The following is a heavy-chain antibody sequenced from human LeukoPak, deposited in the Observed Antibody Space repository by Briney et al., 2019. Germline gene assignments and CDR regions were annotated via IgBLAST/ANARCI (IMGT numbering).Heavy chain of an antibody. D-gene: IGHD3-10*01. CDR1: GVTVSSYS. CDR3: ARDRLYYPNRVGAFDI. J-gene: IGHJ3*02. V-gene: IGHV3-21*01. CDR2: ISSSSSYI. Sequence: GGTLMLSCAASGVTVSSYSMYSVREASAKGLDHISSISSSSSYIYYADSVKGRFTISRDNAKNSLYLQMNSLRAEDTAVYYCARDRLYYPNRVGAFDIWGQGTMVTVSS.